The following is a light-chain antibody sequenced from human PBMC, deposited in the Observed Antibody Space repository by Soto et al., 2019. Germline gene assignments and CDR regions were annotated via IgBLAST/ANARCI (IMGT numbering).Light chain of an antibody. J-gene: IGKJ4*01. V-gene: IGKV3D-20*02. CDR3: QHSNNWPLT. Sequence: EIVLTQSPGTLSLSPGQRATLSCRASETLSSGSLAWYQQKPGQAPRLLISNASRRATGTPDRFSGSGSGTDFTLTISRLGPEDFAVYFCQHSNNWPLTFGGGTKVDIK. CDR1: ETLSSGS. CDR2: NAS.